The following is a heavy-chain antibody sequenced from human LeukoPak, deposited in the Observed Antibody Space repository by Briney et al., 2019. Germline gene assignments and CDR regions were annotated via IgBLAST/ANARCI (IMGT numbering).Heavy chain of an antibody. D-gene: IGHD4-17*01. V-gene: IGHV3-30*18. CDR1: GFTFSDYG. Sequence: GSLRLSCAASGFTFSDYGMHWVRQAPAKGLEWVAVISYDGSNKYSADSVKGRFTISRDNSKNTLYLQMNSLRAEDTAVYYCAKDEDYGDYVLSYWGQGTLVTVSS. CDR3: AKDEDYGDYVLSY. J-gene: IGHJ4*02. CDR2: ISYDGSNK.